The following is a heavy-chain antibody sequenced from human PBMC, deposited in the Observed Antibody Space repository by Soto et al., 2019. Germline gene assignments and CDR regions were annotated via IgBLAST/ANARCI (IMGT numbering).Heavy chain of an antibody. CDR3: ARGVLWFGELPPDYYYYYGMDV. V-gene: IGHV5-10-1*01. CDR1: GYSFTSYW. J-gene: IGHJ6*02. CDR2: IDPSDSYT. Sequence: PXESLKISFKGSGYSFTSYWISWVRQIPGKGLEWMGRIDPSDSYTNYSPSFQGHVTISADKSISTAYLQWSSLKASDTAMYYCARGVLWFGELPPDYYYYYGMDVWGQGTTVTVSS. D-gene: IGHD3-10*01.